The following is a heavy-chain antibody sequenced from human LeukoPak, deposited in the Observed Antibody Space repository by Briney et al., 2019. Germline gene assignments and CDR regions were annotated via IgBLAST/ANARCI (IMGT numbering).Heavy chain of an antibody. CDR3: ARFAYCGGHCWYYFDY. J-gene: IGHJ4*02. D-gene: IGHD2-21*02. CDR1: GGSISSYY. Sequence: SETLSLTCTVSGGSISSYYWSWIRQPPGKGLEWIGYIYSSGSTNYNPSLKSRITISVDTSKNQFSLKLSSVTAADTAVYYCARFAYCGGHCWYYFDYWGQGSLVTVSS. CDR2: IYSSGST. V-gene: IGHV4-59*01.